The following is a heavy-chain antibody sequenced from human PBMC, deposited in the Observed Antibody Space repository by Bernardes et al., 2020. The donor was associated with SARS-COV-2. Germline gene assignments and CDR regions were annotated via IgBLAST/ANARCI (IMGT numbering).Heavy chain of an antibody. CDR3: ARGPIWTGYYYDFDF. V-gene: IGHV1-8*01. CDR2: MNPNSGNT. D-gene: IGHD3-9*01. J-gene: IGHJ4*02. CDR1: GYTFTSYD. Sequence: ASVKVSCRASGYTFTSYDITWVRQATGQGLEWLGWMNPNSGNTGYAQKFQGRVTMTKNTSISTAYMELSSLRSEDTAVYYCARGPIWTGYYYDFDFWGQGTMGTVSS.